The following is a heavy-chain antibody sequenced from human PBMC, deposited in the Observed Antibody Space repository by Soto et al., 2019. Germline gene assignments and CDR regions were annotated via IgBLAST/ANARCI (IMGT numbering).Heavy chain of an antibody. J-gene: IGHJ4*02. Sequence: TLSLTCTVSGGSISSGGYYWSWIRQHPGKGLEWIGYIYYSGSTYCNPSLKSRVTISVDTSKNQFSLKLSSVTAADTAVYYCARGPRLRFLEWLLFDYWGQGTLVTVSS. V-gene: IGHV4-31*03. CDR2: IYYSGST. CDR3: ARGPRLRFLEWLLFDY. D-gene: IGHD3-3*01. CDR1: GGSISSGGYY.